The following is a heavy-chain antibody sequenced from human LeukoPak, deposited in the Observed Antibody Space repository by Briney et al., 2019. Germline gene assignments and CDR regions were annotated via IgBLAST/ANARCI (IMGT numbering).Heavy chain of an antibody. Sequence: GGSLRLSCAASGFTFSSYSMNWVRQAPGKGLEWVSSISSSSSYIYYADSVKGRFTISRDNAKNSLYLQMNSLRAEDTAVYYCAGMEAYYYDSSSSDYWGQGTLVTVSS. J-gene: IGHJ4*02. V-gene: IGHV3-21*01. CDR3: AGMEAYYYDSSSSDY. CDR1: GFTFSSYS. D-gene: IGHD3-22*01. CDR2: ISSSSSYI.